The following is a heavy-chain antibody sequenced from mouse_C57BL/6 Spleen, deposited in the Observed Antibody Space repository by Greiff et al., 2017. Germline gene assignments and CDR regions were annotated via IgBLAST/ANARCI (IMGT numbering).Heavy chain of an antibody. CDR3: ARRRAYEGYYDD. V-gene: IGHV1-53*01. D-gene: IGHD2-3*01. CDR2: INPSNGGT. Sequence: QVQLQQPGTELVKPGASVKLSCKASGYTFTSYWMHWVKQRPGQGLEWIGNINPSNGGTNYNAKFKSKATLPVDKSSSTAYMQLSSRTSEDSAVYYCARRRAYEGYYDDWGQGTTLTVST. CDR1: GYTFTSYW. J-gene: IGHJ2*01.